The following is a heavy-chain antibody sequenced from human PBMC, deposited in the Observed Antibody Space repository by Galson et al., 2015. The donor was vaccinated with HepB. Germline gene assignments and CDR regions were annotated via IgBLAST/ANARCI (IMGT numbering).Heavy chain of an antibody. CDR1: GFTFSSYG. Sequence: SLRLSCAASGFTFSSYGMHWVRQAPGKGLEWVAVIWYDGSNKYYADSVKGRFTISRDNSKNTLYLQMNSLRAEDTAVYYCARGGGGYCSSTSCRKGFDYWGQGTLVTVSS. CDR3: ARGGGGYCSSTSCRKGFDY. J-gene: IGHJ4*02. CDR2: IWYDGSNK. D-gene: IGHD2-2*01. V-gene: IGHV3-33*01.